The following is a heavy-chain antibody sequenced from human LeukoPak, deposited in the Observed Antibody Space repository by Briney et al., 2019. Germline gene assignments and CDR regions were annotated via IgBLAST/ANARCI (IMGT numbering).Heavy chain of an antibody. D-gene: IGHD3-10*01. Sequence: GGSLRLSCSASGFTFSSYVMTWVRQAPGQGLEWVSAISGSGDDTYYADSVKGRFTISRDNSKNTLYLQMNSLRAEDTAVYYCAKKEAMIRGVPYYYDFWGPGTLVTVPS. CDR1: GFTFSSYV. CDR3: AKKEAMIRGVPYYYDF. J-gene: IGHJ4*02. CDR2: ISGSGDDT. V-gene: IGHV3-23*01.